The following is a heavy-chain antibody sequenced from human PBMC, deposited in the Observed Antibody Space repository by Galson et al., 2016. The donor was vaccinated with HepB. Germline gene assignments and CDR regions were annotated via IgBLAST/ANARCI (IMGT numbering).Heavy chain of an antibody. Sequence: SVKVSCKASGSRITHYAFSWVRQAPSQGLEWMGTIIPILPSPNYAPNFEGRVTITEDESTNTVHMELSSLTSDDTAVYYCASGGYCSDRRCLPNWFDPGGPGTPVAVSS. CDR1: GSRITHYA. D-gene: IGHD2-15*01. CDR3: ASGGYCSDRRCLPNWFDP. CDR2: IIPILPSP. V-gene: IGHV1-69*13. J-gene: IGHJ5*02.